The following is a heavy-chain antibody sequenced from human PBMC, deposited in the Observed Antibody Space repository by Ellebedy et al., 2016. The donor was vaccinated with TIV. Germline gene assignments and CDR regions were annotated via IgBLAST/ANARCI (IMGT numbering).Heavy chain of an antibody. Sequence: MPSETLSLTCAVYGASFSGYYGSWIRQPPGKGLEWRGEINHSGITNYNPSLKSRGTITVSTSKTQFSLRLSSGTAAYTAVYYCARGQQQRITTAGTRKHYFDYWGQGTLVTVSS. CDR3: ARGQQQRITTAGTRKHYFDY. D-gene: IGHD6-13*01. V-gene: IGHV4-34*01. J-gene: IGHJ4*02. CDR2: INHSGIT. CDR1: GASFSGYY.